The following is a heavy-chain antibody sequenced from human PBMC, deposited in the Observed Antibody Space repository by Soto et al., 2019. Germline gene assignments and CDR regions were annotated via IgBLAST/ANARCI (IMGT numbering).Heavy chain of an antibody. Sequence: SETLSLTCTVSGGSISSGGYYWSWIRQHPGKGLEWIGYIYYSGSTYYNPSLKSRVTISVDTSKNQFSLKLSSVTAADTALYYCAKAKFWGQTGTLSGMDVWGQGTTVTVSS. D-gene: IGHD1-1*01. V-gene: IGHV4-31*03. CDR2: IYYSGST. CDR1: GGSISSGGYY. CDR3: AKAKFWGQTGTLSGMDV. J-gene: IGHJ6*02.